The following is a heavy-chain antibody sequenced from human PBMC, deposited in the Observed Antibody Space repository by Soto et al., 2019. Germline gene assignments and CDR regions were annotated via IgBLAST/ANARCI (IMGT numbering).Heavy chain of an antibody. D-gene: IGHD3-10*01. CDR2: ISYVERNK. J-gene: IGHJ6*02. CDR1: GFTFSSYG. CDR3: AKDAKRGGSGDNYGMDV. Sequence: QVQLVEAGGGVVQPGRSLRLSCAASGFTFSSYGMHWVRQAPGKGLEWVAVISYVERNKYYADSVKGRFTISRDNSQNTIFRQMNILRAEDTDLYSWAKDAKRGGSGDNYGMDVWGQGTAVTVSS. V-gene: IGHV3-30*18.